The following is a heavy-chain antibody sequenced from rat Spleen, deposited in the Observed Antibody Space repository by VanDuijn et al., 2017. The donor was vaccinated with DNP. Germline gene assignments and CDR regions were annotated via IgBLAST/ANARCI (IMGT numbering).Heavy chain of an antibody. CDR2: ISYDGGST. V-gene: IGHV5-20*01. D-gene: IGHD4-3*01. J-gene: IGHJ2*01. Sequence: EVQLVESGGGVVQSGRSLKVSCAASGFTLSNYGMHWIRQAPTKGLEWVASISYDGGSTYYRDSVKGRFTISRDNAKSSLYLQMDSLRSEDTATYYCTTGGIIRGPYYFDYWGQGVMVTVSS. CDR3: TTGGIIRGPYYFDY. CDR1: GFTLSNYG.